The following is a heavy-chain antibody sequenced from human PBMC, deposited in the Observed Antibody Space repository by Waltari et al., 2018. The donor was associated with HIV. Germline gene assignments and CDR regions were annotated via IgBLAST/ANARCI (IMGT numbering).Heavy chain of an antibody. J-gene: IGHJ3*02. Sequence: QVQLQESGPGLVKPSETLSLTCTVSGGSISSYYWSWIRQPPGKGLEWIGHIYYRGSTNDTPSLKSRVTISLDTSKNQFSLKLSSVTAADTAVYYCARVRITMIVARPNDAFDIWGQGTMVTVSS. CDR3: ARVRITMIVARPNDAFDI. V-gene: IGHV4-59*01. CDR2: IYYRGST. D-gene: IGHD3-22*01. CDR1: GGSISSYY.